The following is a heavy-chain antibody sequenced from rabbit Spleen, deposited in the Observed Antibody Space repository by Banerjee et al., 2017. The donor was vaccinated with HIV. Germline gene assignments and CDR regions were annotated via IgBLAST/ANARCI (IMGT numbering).Heavy chain of an antibody. J-gene: IGHJ4*01. CDR2: INIVTGKS. V-gene: IGHV1S40*01. CDR3: ARDLAGAIGWNFYL. Sequence: QSLEESGGDLVKPGASLTLTCTASGVSFSSNHYMCWVRQAPGKGLEWIACINIVTGKSVYASWAKGRFIMSRTSSTTVTLQMTSLTAADTATYFCARDLAGAIGWNFYLWGPGTLVTVS. CDR1: GVSFSSNHY. D-gene: IGHD4-1*01.